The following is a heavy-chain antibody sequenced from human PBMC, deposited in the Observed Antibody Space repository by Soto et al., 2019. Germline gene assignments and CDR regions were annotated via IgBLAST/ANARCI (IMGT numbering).Heavy chain of an antibody. D-gene: IGHD5-18*01. CDR1: GGSISSGDYY. Sequence: QVQLQESGPGLVKPSQTLSLTCTVSGGSISSGDYYWSWIRQPPGKGLEWIGYIYYSGSTYYNPSPKSRVTISVDTSKNQFSLKLSSVTAADTAVYYCARDLGYSSYYYYGMDVWGQGTTVTVSS. V-gene: IGHV4-30-4*01. CDR3: ARDLGYSSYYYYGMDV. CDR2: IYYSGST. J-gene: IGHJ6*02.